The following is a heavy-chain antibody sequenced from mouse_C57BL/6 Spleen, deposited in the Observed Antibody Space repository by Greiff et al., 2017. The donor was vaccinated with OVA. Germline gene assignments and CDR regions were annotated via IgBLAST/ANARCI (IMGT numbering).Heavy chain of an antibody. V-gene: IGHV2-9-1*01. D-gene: IGHD2-4*01. CDR3: ARNAYDYDYAMDY. J-gene: IGHJ4*01. Sequence: VKLQESGPGLVAPSQSLSITCTVSGFSLTSYAISWVRQPPGKGLEWLGVIWTGGGTNYNSALKSRLSISKDNSKSQVFLKMNSLQTDDTARYYCARNAYDYDYAMDYWGQGTSVTVSS. CDR2: IWTGGGT. CDR1: GFSLTSYA.